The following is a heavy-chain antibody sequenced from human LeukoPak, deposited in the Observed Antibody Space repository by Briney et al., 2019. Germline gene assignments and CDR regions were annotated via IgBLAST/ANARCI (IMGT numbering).Heavy chain of an antibody. Sequence: GGSLRLSCAASGFTFSNYWMYWVRQAPGKGLEWVSSISSSSSYIYYADSVKGRFTISRDNAKNSLYLQMNSLRAEDTAVYYCARIQAAAGYDAFDIWGQGTMVTVSS. CDR3: ARIQAAAGYDAFDI. CDR1: GFTFSNYW. D-gene: IGHD6-13*01. V-gene: IGHV3-21*01. CDR2: ISSSSSYI. J-gene: IGHJ3*02.